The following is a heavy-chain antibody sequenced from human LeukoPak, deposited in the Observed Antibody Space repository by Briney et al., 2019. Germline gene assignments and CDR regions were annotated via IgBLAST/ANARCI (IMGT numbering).Heavy chain of an antibody. V-gene: IGHV3-7*01. CDR1: GFTFTNYW. J-gene: IGHJ6*03. Sequence: GGSLRLSCAASGFTFTNYWMSWVRQAPGKGLEWVANIKDDGNEKYYVDSVKGRFTISRDNAKNSLYLQMNSLRAEDTALYYCARVPFGVTSYYYYMDVWGKGTTVTISS. D-gene: IGHD3-10*01. CDR2: IKDDGNEK. CDR3: ARVPFGVTSYYYYMDV.